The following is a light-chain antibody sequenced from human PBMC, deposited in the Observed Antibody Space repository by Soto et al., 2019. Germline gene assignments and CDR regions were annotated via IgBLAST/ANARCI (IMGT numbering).Light chain of an antibody. V-gene: IGLV2-11*01. J-gene: IGLJ1*01. CDR1: SSDVGGYNY. CDR2: DVN. CDR3: CSYAGSSYV. Sequence: QSVPTQPRSVSGSPGQSVTISCTGTSSDVGGYNYVSWYQQHPGKAPKLMIYDVNKRPSGVPDRFSGSKSGNTASLTISGLQAEDEADYYCCSYAGSSYVFGTGTKVTVL.